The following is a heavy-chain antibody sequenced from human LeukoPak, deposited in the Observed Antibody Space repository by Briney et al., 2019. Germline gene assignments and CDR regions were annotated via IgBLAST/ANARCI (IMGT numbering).Heavy chain of an antibody. CDR3: ARDRMGGSFDY. J-gene: IGHJ4*02. D-gene: IGHD2-15*01. V-gene: IGHV3-48*01. Sequence: PGGSLRLSCAASGFTFDIYGMNWVRQAPGKGLEWVSFITGGSNTIYYADFVKGRFTISRDNARNSLYLQMNSLRVDDTAVYYCARDRMGGSFDYWGQGTLVTVSS. CDR1: GFTFDIYG. CDR2: ITGGSNTI.